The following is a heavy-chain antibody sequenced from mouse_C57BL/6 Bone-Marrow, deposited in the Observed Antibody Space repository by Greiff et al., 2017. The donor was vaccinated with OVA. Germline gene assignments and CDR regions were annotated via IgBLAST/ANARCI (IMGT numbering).Heavy chain of an antibody. CDR1: GFSLTSYA. Sequence: VQVVESGPGLVAPSQSLSITCTVSGFSLTSYAISWVRQPPGKGLEWLGVIWTGGGTNYNSALKSRLSISKDNSKSQVFLKMNSLQTDDTARYYCARNPSYYYGSSYYFDYWGQGTTLTVSS. CDR2: IWTGGGT. J-gene: IGHJ2*01. D-gene: IGHD1-1*01. V-gene: IGHV2-9-1*01. CDR3: ARNPSYYYGSSYYFDY.